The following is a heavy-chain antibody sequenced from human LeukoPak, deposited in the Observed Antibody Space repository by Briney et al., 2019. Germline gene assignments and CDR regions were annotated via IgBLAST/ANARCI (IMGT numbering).Heavy chain of an antibody. CDR3: AREGWGLSVADAFDI. J-gene: IGHJ3*02. V-gene: IGHV3-48*03. CDR1: GFTFSSYE. CDR2: ISGGGTTI. Sequence: GGSLRLSCAASGFTFSSYEMNWVRQAPGKGLEWVSYISGGGTTIYFADSVKGRFTISRDNAKHSLYLQVNSLGAEDTAVYYCAREGWGLSVADAFDIWGQGTMVTVSS. D-gene: IGHD1-26*01.